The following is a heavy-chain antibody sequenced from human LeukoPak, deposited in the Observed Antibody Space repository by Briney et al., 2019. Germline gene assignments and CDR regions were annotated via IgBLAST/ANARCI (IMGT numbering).Heavy chain of an antibody. D-gene: IGHD1-26*01. CDR2: INPNSGGT. Sequence: GASVKVSCKASGYTFPGYYMHWVRQAPGQGREGMGWINPNSGGTNYAQKLQGRVTMSRDTSISTAYMKLSRLRSDDTAVYYCARGIGKAFDIWGQGTMVTVSS. CDR3: ARGIGKAFDI. J-gene: IGHJ3*02. V-gene: IGHV1-2*02. CDR1: GYTFPGYY.